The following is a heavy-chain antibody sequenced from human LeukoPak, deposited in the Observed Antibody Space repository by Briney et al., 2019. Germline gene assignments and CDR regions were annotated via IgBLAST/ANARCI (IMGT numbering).Heavy chain of an antibody. J-gene: IGHJ4*02. Sequence: SETLSLTCAVYGGSFTDYNWNLLRQSPEKGLEWIGEINDSGTTHYNPSLKSRVTISVDTAKHQFSLRMRSLTAADTAVYYCARGLDLEGLDYWGQGTLVTVSS. CDR3: ARGLDLEGLDY. D-gene: IGHD1-1*01. CDR2: INDSGTT. V-gene: IGHV4-34*01. CDR1: GGSFTDYN.